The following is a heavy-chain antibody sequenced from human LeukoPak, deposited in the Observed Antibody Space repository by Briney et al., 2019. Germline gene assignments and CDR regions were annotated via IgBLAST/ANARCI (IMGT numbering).Heavy chain of an antibody. CDR1: GYTFTNYD. J-gene: IGHJ4*02. CDR3: ATDYTDYSLDY. Sequence: ASVKVSCKASGYTFTNYDTNWVRQATGQGLEWMGWMNPNSGNIGYAQKFQGRVTMTRNTSISTAYMELSSLRYEDTAVYYCATDYTDYSLDYWGQGTLVTVSS. D-gene: IGHD4-11*01. CDR2: MNPNSGNI. V-gene: IGHV1-8*01.